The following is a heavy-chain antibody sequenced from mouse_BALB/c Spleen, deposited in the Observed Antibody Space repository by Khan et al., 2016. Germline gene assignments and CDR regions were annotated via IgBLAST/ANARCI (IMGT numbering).Heavy chain of an antibody. CDR2: IFPGSGST. J-gene: IGHJ4*01. Sequence: QVQLQQSGTELPRPGASVKLSCKASGYTFTDYYLHWVMQRTGQGLEWIGEIFPGSGSTYYNEKFKGKASLTADTSSSTAYMQLSSLTSEDSAVYFCARSYYGYFAMDYWDHGASVTVSS. D-gene: IGHD1-2*01. V-gene: IGHV1-77*01. CDR1: GYTFTDYY. CDR3: ARSYYGYFAMDY.